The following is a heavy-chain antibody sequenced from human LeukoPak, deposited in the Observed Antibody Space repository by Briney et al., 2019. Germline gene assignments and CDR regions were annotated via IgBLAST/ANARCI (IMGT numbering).Heavy chain of an antibody. J-gene: IGHJ6*02. CDR3: AKEGGIQLGPYYYGMDV. V-gene: IGHV3-23*01. D-gene: IGHD5-18*01. Sequence: GGSLRLSCAASGFTFSSYAMSWVRQAPGKGLEWVSAISGSGGSTYYADSVKGRFTISRDNSKNTLYLQMNSLRAEDTAVYYCAKEGGIQLGPYYYGMDVWGQGTTVTVSS. CDR1: GFTFSSYA. CDR2: ISGSGGST.